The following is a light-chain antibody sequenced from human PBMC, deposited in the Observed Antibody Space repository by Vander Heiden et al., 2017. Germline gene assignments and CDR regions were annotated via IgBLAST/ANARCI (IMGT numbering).Light chain of an antibody. CDR2: GAS. J-gene: IGKJ1*01. Sequence: VLLTHWPVSLSGSTGDRATHTCLASESVSSNLAWYQQKPGQAPRLLIYGASTRATGIPARFSASGSGTEFTLTISSLQSEDFAFYYCQQYYTWPRTFGQGTQVEIK. CDR1: ESVSSN. CDR3: QQYYTWPRT. V-gene: IGKV3-15*01.